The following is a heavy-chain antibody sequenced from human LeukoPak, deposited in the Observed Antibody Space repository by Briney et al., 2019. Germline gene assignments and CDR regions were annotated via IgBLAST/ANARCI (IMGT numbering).Heavy chain of an antibody. CDR3: ARDKVSIVGAHNWFDP. CDR1: GYTFTSYG. Sequence: GASVKVSCKASGYTFTSYGISWVRQAPGQGLEWMGWISAYNGNTNYAQKLQGRVTMTTDTSTSTAYMELRSLRSDDTAVYYCARDKVSIVGAHNWFDPWGQGTLVTVSS. CDR2: ISAYNGNT. V-gene: IGHV1-18*01. D-gene: IGHD1-26*01. J-gene: IGHJ5*02.